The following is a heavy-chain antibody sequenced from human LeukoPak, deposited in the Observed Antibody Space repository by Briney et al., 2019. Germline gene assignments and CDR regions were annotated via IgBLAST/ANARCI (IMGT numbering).Heavy chain of an antibody. V-gene: IGHV5-51*01. CDR2: FYPGDSDT. CDR3: ARPGYCSGGSCYIPDY. CDR1: GYSFTSYW. J-gene: IGHJ4*02. Sequence: GESLQISCQGSGYSFTSYWIGWVRQMPGEGLEWMGIFYPGDSDTRYSPSFQGQVTISADKSISTAYLQWSSLKASDTAMYYCARPGYCSGGSCYIPDYWGQGTLVTVSS. D-gene: IGHD2-15*01.